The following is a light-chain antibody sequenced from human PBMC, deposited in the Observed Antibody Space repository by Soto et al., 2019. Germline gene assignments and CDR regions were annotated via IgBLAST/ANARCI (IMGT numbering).Light chain of an antibody. CDR2: GNN. V-gene: IGLV1-40*01. Sequence: QSVPTQPPSVSGAPGQRVTISCTGSSSNIGARYDVHWYQQLPGTAPKLLIYGNNNRPSGVPDRFSGSKSGTSASLAITGLQAEDEADYYCQSYDSSLIGWVFGGGTKLTVL. CDR3: QSYDSSLIGWV. J-gene: IGLJ3*02. CDR1: SSNIGARYD.